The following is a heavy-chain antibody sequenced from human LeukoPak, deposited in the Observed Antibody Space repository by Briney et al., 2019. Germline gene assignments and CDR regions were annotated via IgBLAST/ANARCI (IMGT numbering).Heavy chain of an antibody. J-gene: IGHJ4*02. Sequence: GGSLRLSCAASGFTFSSYSMNWVRQAPGKGLEWVSGIRESGGGTYYTDSVKGRFTISRDNAKNTLYLQMNSLRAEDTAVYYCAKRGVVVRGVLVFGFHKEAYYFDHWGQGSLVTVSS. CDR2: IRESGGGT. CDR1: GFTFSSYS. CDR3: AKRGVVVRGVLVFGFHKEAYYFDH. V-gene: IGHV3-23*01. D-gene: IGHD3-10*01.